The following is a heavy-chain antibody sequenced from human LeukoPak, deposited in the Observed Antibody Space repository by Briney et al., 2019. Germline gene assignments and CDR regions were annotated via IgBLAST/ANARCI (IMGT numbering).Heavy chain of an antibody. Sequence: GRSLRLSCAASGFTFSSYGMHWVRQAPGKGLEWVAVISYDRSNKYYADSVKGRFTISRDNSKNTLYLQMNSLRAEDTAVYYCAKKGDMHYYDSSGYYLRGGAFDYWGQGTLVTVSS. CDR1: GFTFSSYG. D-gene: IGHD3-22*01. CDR2: ISYDRSNK. V-gene: IGHV3-30*18. J-gene: IGHJ4*02. CDR3: AKKGDMHYYDSSGYYLRGGAFDY.